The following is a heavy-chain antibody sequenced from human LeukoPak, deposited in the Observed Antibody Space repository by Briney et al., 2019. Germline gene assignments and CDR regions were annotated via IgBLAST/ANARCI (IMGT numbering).Heavy chain of an antibody. J-gene: IGHJ6*03. Sequence: ASLKVSCKASGYTFTSYGISWVRQAPGQGLEWMGWISAYNGNTNYAQKLQGRVTMTTDTSTSTAYMELRSLRSDDTAVYYCARRGDSSGWSYYYYYMDVWGKGTTVTVSS. D-gene: IGHD6-19*01. CDR3: ARRGDSSGWSYYYYYMDV. CDR1: GYTFTSYG. CDR2: ISAYNGNT. V-gene: IGHV1-18*01.